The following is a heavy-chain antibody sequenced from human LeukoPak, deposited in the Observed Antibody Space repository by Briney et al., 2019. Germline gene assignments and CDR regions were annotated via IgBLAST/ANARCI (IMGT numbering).Heavy chain of an antibody. D-gene: IGHD6-19*01. CDR3: ARRNSSGWYVGASDI. CDR1: GGSISSYY. J-gene: IGHJ3*02. Sequence: SETLSLTCTVSGGSISSYYWSWIRQPPGKGLEWIGYIYTSGSTNYNPSLKSRVTISVDTYKNQFSLKLSSVTAADTAVYYCARRNSSGWYVGASDIWGQGTMVTVSS. V-gene: IGHV4-4*09. CDR2: IYTSGST.